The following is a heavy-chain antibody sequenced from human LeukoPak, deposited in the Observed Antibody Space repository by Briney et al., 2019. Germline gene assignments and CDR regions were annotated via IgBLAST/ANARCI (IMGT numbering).Heavy chain of an antibody. CDR3: ARAQDYYDSSGCSQHFDY. CDR2: IYYSGST. CDR1: GGSISSYY. J-gene: IGHJ4*02. V-gene: IGHV4-59*01. D-gene: IGHD3-22*01. Sequence: PSETPSLTCTVSGGSISSYYWSWIRQPPGKGLEWIGYIYYSGSTNYNPSLKSRVTISVDTSKNQFSRKLSSVTAADTAVYYCARAQDYYDSSGCSQHFDYWGQGTLVTVSS.